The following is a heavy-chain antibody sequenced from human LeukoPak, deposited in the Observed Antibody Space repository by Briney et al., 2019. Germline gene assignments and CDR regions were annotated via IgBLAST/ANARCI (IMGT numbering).Heavy chain of an antibody. D-gene: IGHD2-2*01. CDR1: GYSFTSHY. CDR2: IIPIFGTA. V-gene: IGHV1-69*13. J-gene: IGHJ6*03. Sequence: ASVKVSCKASGYSFTSHYMHWVRQAPGQGLEWMGGIIPIFGTANYAQKFQGRVTITADESTSTAYMELSSLRSEDTAVYYCARGRRGCSSTSCYSASSYYYYYYMDVWGKGTTVTISS. CDR3: ARGRRGCSSTSCYSASSYYYYYYMDV.